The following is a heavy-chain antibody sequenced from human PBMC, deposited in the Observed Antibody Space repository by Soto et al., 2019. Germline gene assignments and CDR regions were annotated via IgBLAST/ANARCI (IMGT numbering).Heavy chain of an antibody. J-gene: IGHJ4*02. CDR1: GYTLTELS. CDR3: ATGYYYGSGSYYTTTDY. V-gene: IGHV1-24*01. Sequence: ASVKVSFKXSGYTLTELSMHWVRQAPGKGLEWMGGFDPEDGETIYAQKFQGRVTMTEDTSTDTAYMELSSLRSEDTAVYYCATGYYYGSGSYYTTTDYWGQGTLVTVSS. CDR2: FDPEDGET. D-gene: IGHD3-10*01.